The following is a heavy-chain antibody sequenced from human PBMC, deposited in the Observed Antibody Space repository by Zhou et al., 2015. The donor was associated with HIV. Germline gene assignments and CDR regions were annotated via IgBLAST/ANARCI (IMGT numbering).Heavy chain of an antibody. CDR2: IIPIFGTA. D-gene: IGHD3-22*01. Sequence: QVQLVQSGAEVKKPGSSVKVSCKASGGTFSSYAISWVRQAPGQGLEWMGGIIPIFGTANYAQKFRTRLIITVDRSTTTAYMELSSLTSEDTAIYFCARSSVNHENAFDIWGQGTNVIVSP. CDR1: GGTFSSYA. J-gene: IGHJ3*02. V-gene: IGHV1-69*06. CDR3: ARSSVNHENAFDI.